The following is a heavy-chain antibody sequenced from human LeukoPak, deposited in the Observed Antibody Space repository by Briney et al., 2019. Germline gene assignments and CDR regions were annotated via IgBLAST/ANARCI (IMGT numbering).Heavy chain of an antibody. CDR1: GGXVRSSSYY. J-gene: IGHJ6*02. D-gene: IGHD2-8*01. V-gene: IGHV4-39*01. Sequence: SETLSLTCTVSGGXVRSSSYYWGWLRQPPGTGLEWIGSIHYSGSTYYNPSLMRRVTISVDTSKNQFSLKLSSVTAADTAVYYCATHEYAMDVWGQGTTVTVSS. CDR2: IHYSGST. CDR3: ATHEYAMDV.